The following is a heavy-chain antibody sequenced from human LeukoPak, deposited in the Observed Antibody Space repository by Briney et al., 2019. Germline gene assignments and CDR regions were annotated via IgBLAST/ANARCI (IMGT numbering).Heavy chain of an antibody. D-gene: IGHD2-15*01. V-gene: IGHV4-34*01. Sequence: SETLSLTCAVYGGSFSGYYWSWIRQPPGKGLEWIGSIYYSGSTYYNPSLKSRVTISVDTSKNQFSLKLSSVTAADTAVYYCARLSIVVVAARIFDYWGQGTLVTV. J-gene: IGHJ4*02. CDR2: IYYSGST. CDR1: GGSFSGYY. CDR3: ARLSIVVVAARIFDY.